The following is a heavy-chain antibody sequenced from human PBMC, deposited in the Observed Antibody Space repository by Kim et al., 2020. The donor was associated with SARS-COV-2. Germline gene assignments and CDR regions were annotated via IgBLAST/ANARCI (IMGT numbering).Heavy chain of an antibody. CDR2: IWSDENNR. D-gene: IGHD6-13*01. J-gene: IGHJ4*02. CDR3: ARGIYSSSWGCVDH. Sequence: GGSLRLSCAASGFSFSTYGMHWVRQAPGKGLEWVAVIWSDENNRYYRDSVKGRFTISRDNSKNTLFLQMNNLRAEDTAVYYCARGIYSSSWGCVDHWGQGTLFTVSS. V-gene: IGHV3-33*01. CDR1: GFSFSTYG.